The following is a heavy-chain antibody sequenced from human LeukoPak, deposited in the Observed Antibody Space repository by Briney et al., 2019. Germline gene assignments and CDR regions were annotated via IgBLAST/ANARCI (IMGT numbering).Heavy chain of an antibody. Sequence: PGGSLRLSCAVSGFTFSRYGMSWVRQAPGTALEWVSGISSGGGSTYYADSVKGRFTISRDNSKNTLSLQTSSLRAEDTAVYYCAKSGYNYDSDAYAFIDYWGQGTLVTVSS. V-gene: IGHV3-23*01. CDR1: GFTFSRYG. CDR2: ISSGGGST. J-gene: IGHJ4*02. CDR3: AKSGYNYDSDAYAFIDY. D-gene: IGHD3-22*01.